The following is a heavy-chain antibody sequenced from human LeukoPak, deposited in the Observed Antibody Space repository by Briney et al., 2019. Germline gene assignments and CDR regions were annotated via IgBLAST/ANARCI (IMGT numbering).Heavy chain of an antibody. D-gene: IGHD3-10*01. CDR2: IYYSGST. CDR1: GGSISSGDYY. Sequence: SETLSLTCTVSGGSISSGDYYWSWLRQPPGKGLEWIGYIYYSGSTYYNPSLKSRVTISVDTSKNQFSLKLSSVTAADTAVYYCARGVEWFGEYNYFDYWGQGTLVTVSS. J-gene: IGHJ4*02. V-gene: IGHV4-30-4*01. CDR3: ARGVEWFGEYNYFDY.